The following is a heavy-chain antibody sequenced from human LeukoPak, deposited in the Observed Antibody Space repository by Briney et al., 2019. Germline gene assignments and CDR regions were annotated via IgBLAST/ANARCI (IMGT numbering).Heavy chain of an antibody. V-gene: IGHV4-61*02. Sequence: SETLSLTCTVSGGSTSSGSYYWRWIRQPAGKGLEWIGRIYTSGSTNYNPSLKSRVTISVDTSKNQFSLKLSSVTAADTAVYYCARALVTTVVTNYFDCWGQGTLVTVSS. J-gene: IGHJ4*02. CDR2: IYTSGST. CDR1: GGSTSSGSYY. CDR3: ARALVTTVVTNYFDC. D-gene: IGHD4-23*01.